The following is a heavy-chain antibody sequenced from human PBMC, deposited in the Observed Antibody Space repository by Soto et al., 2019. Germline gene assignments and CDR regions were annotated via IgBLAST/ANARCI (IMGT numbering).Heavy chain of an antibody. CDR3: ARDLLTVTTYYYGMDV. Sequence: GGSLRLSCAASGFTFSSYAMHWVRQAPGKGLEWVAVISYDGSNKYYADSVKGRFTISRDNSKNTLYLQMNSLRAEDTAVYYCARDLLTVTTYYYGMDVWGQGTTVTVSS. V-gene: IGHV3-30-3*01. J-gene: IGHJ6*02. CDR2: ISYDGSNK. D-gene: IGHD4-17*01. CDR1: GFTFSSYA.